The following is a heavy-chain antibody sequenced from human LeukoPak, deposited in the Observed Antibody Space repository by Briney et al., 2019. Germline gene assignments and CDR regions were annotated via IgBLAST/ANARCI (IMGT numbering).Heavy chain of an antibody. CDR2: IYYRGST. Sequence: SETLSLTCTVSGGSISDYYWSWTRQPPGKGPEWIGYIYYRGSTNYNPSLKSRVSMSIDTSKNQFSLKLSSVTAADTAVYYCARYGGKTHWGQGTLVTVSS. CDR1: GGSISDYY. D-gene: IGHD4-23*01. V-gene: IGHV4-59*12. CDR3: ARYGGKTH. J-gene: IGHJ4*02.